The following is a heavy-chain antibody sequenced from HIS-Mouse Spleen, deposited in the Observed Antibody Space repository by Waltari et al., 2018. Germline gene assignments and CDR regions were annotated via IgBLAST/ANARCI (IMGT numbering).Heavy chain of an antibody. Sequence: QLQLQESGPGLVKPSETLSLTCTASGGSISSSSYYLCWIRQPPGTGLEGIGSIYYSGSTYYNPSLKSRVTISVDTSKNQFSLKLSSVTAADTAVYYCARHEGQQLVTSLFDYWGQGTLVTVSS. D-gene: IGHD6-13*01. CDR2: IYYSGST. CDR1: GGSISSSSYY. J-gene: IGHJ4*02. V-gene: IGHV4-39*01. CDR3: ARHEGQQLVTSLFDY.